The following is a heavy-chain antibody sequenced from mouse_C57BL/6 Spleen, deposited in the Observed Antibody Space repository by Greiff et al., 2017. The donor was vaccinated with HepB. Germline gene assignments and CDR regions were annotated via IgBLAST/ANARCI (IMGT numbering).Heavy chain of an antibody. Sequence: VQLQQYGPELVKPGASVQISCKASGYAFSSSWMNWVKQRPGKGLEWIGRIYPGDGDTNYNGKFKGKATLTADKSSSTAYMQLSSLTSEDSAVYFCARWGSYWYFDVWGTGTTVTVSS. CDR1: GYAFSSSW. CDR3: ARWGSYWYFDV. J-gene: IGHJ1*03. V-gene: IGHV1-82*01. CDR2: IYPGDGDT.